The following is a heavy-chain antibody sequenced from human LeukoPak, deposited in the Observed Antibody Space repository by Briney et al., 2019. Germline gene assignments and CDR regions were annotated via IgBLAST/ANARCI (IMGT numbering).Heavy chain of an antibody. CDR1: GFTFSSYS. J-gene: IGHJ4*02. CDR3: ARGVAVAGSNFDS. CDR2: ISSSSSYI. Sequence: PGRSLRLSCAASGFTFSSYSMNWVRQAPGKGLEWVSSISSSSSYIYYADSVKGRFTSSRDNAKNSLYLQMNSLRAEDTAVYYCARGVAVAGSNFDSWGQGTLVTVSS. D-gene: IGHD6-19*01. V-gene: IGHV3-21*01.